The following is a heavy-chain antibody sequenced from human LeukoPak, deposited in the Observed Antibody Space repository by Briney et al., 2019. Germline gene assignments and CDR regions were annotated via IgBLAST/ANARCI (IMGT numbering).Heavy chain of an antibody. D-gene: IGHD2-2*01. CDR1: GGSFSGYY. Sequence: SETLSLTCAVHGGSFSGYYWSWIRQPPGKGLEWIGEINHSGSTNYHPSLKSRVTISVDTSKNHFSLKVSSVTAADTAVYYCARTQVPAATYYYYYYMDVWGKGTTVTVSS. V-gene: IGHV4-34*01. J-gene: IGHJ6*03. CDR2: INHSGST. CDR3: ARTQVPAATYYYYYYMDV.